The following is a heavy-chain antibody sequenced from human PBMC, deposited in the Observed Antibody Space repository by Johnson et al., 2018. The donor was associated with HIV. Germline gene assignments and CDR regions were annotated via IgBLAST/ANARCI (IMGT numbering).Heavy chain of an antibody. V-gene: IGHV3-7*01. Sequence: VQLVESGGGLVQPGGSLRLSCAASGFTFSSYWMTWVRQAPGKGLEWVANIKQDGSERYYVDSLKVRFTISRDNAKNSLYLQMNSLRAEDTAVFHCARGDVGAFDIWGQGTMVTVSS. D-gene: IGHD1-26*01. CDR1: GFTFSSYW. J-gene: IGHJ3*02. CDR2: IKQDGSER. CDR3: ARGDVGAFDI.